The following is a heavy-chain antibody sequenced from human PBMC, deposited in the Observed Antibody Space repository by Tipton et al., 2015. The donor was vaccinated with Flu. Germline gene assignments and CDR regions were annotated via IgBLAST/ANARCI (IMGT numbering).Heavy chain of an antibody. V-gene: IGHV4-4*01. Sequence: GSLRLSCALSGASVTDTNWWAWFRQPPEKGLEWIGEVLHTGTTNYSPSLKSRLTISVDRNKNQFSLQLTSVTAADTAVYFCARGQHIFGSRLGGNWFDPWGQGTRVTVSS. D-gene: IGHD2-15*01. CDR3: ARGQHIFGSRLGGNWFDP. J-gene: IGHJ5*02. CDR2: VLHTGTT. CDR1: GASVTDTNW.